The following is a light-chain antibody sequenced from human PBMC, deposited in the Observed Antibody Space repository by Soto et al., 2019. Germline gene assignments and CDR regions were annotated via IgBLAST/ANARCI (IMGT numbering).Light chain of an antibody. J-gene: IGKJ1*01. V-gene: IGKV3-15*01. Sequence: EIVMTQSPATLSVSPGERATLSCRASQSVSSNLAGYQQKPGQAPRLLLYGASTRSTGIPARFSGSGSGTEFTLTISSLQSEDFAVYYCQQYNNWPRTFGQGTKVEIK. CDR3: QQYNNWPRT. CDR2: GAS. CDR1: QSVSSN.